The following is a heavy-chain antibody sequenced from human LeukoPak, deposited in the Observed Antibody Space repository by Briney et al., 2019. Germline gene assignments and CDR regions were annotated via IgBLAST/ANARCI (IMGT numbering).Heavy chain of an antibody. CDR2: ISGSGGST. J-gene: IGHJ3*02. CDR3: ATDSFLRYFDWLRGAFDI. CDR1: GFTFSSYA. V-gene: IGHV3-23*01. D-gene: IGHD3-9*01. Sequence: PGGSLRLSCAASGFTFSSYAMSWVRQAPGKGLEWVSAISGSGGSTYYADSVKGRFTISRDNSKNTLYLQMNSLRAEDTAVYYCATDSFLRYFDWLRGAFDIWGQGTMVTVSS.